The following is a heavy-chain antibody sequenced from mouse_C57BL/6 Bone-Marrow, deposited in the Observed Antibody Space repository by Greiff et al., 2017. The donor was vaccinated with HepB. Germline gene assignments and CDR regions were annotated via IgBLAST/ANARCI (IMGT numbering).Heavy chain of an antibody. CDR1: GFTFSDYY. CDR3: ARRGGNYSAWFAY. Sequence: EVNVVESGGGLVQPGGSLKLSCAASGFTFSDYYMYWVRQTPEKRLEWVAYISNGGGSTYYPDTVKGRFTISRDNAKNTLYLQMSRLKSEDTAMYYCARRGGNYSAWFAYWGQGTLVTVSA. J-gene: IGHJ3*01. D-gene: IGHD2-1*01. V-gene: IGHV5-12*01. CDR2: ISNGGGST.